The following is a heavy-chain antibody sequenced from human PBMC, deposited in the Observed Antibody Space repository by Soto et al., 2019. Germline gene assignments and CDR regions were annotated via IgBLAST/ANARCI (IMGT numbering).Heavy chain of an antibody. CDR2: ISYDGSNK. CDR1: GFTFSSYG. Sequence: GGSLRLSCAASGFTFSSYGMHWVRQAPGKGLEWVAVISYDGSNKYYADSVKGRFTISRDNSKNTPYLQMNSLRAEDTAVYYCAKGKRIVVVPAAPLHYWGQGTLVTVSS. D-gene: IGHD2-2*01. J-gene: IGHJ4*02. CDR3: AKGKRIVVVPAAPLHY. V-gene: IGHV3-30*18.